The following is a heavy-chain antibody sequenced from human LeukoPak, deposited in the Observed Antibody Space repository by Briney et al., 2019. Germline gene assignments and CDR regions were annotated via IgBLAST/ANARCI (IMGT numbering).Heavy chain of an antibody. CDR1: GFTFSSYS. D-gene: IGHD3-3*01. Sequence: PGGSLRLSCAASGFTFSSYSMNWVRQAPGKGLEWVSSISSSSSYIYYADSVKGRFTISRDNAKNSLYLQMNSLRAEDTAVYYCAREKLSAIPPDAFDIWGQGTMVTVSS. J-gene: IGHJ3*02. CDR3: AREKLSAIPPDAFDI. V-gene: IGHV3-21*01. CDR2: ISSSSSYI.